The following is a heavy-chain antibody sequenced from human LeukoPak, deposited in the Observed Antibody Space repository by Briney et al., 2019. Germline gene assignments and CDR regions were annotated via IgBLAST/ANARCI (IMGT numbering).Heavy chain of an antibody. V-gene: IGHV4-4*07. J-gene: IGHJ6*02. D-gene: IGHD5-18*01. Sequence: SETLSLTCTVSGGSISSYCWSWIRQPAGKGLEWIGRIYTSGSTNYNPSLKSRVTMSVDTSKNQFSLKLSSVTAADTAVYYCARGYSYGSYYYYGMDVWGQGTTVTVSS. CDR1: GGSISSYC. CDR3: ARGYSYGSYYYYGMDV. CDR2: IYTSGST.